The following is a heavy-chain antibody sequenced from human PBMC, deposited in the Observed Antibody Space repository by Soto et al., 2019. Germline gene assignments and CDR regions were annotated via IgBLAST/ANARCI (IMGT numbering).Heavy chain of an antibody. CDR2: INHSGST. V-gene: IGHV4-34*01. CDR1: GGSFSGYY. J-gene: IGHJ4*02. Sequence: ETLSLTCAVYGGSFSGYYWSWIRQPPGKGLEWIGEINHSGSTNYNPSLKSRVTISVDTSKNQFSLKLSSVTAAATAVYYCARNRSPENLRLDYWRQGTLVTVSS. CDR3: ARNRSPENLRLDY. D-gene: IGHD5-12*01.